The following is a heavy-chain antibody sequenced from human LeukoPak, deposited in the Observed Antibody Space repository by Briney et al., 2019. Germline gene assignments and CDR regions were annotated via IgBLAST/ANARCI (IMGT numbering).Heavy chain of an antibody. J-gene: IGHJ6*03. CDR2: IYHSGST. D-gene: IGHD4-17*01. CDR1: GYSISSGYY. Sequence: SETLSLTCTVSGYSISSGYYWGWIRQPPGKGLEWIGSIYHSGSTYYNPSLKSRVTISVDTSKNQFSLKLSSVTAADTAVYYCAGIDYGARNYYMDVWGKGTTVTVSS. V-gene: IGHV4-38-2*02. CDR3: AGIDYGARNYYMDV.